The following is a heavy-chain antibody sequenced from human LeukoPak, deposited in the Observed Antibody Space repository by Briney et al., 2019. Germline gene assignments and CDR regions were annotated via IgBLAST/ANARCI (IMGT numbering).Heavy chain of an antibody. Sequence: GKSLRLSCAASSFSFSSFEMSWVRQAPGKGLEWITYISSTGSTTYYADSVQGRFTVSRDNAKNSLYLNINSLRVEDTAVYFCARDRSNGWSGNWFDPWGQGTLVTVSS. CDR2: ISSTGSTT. J-gene: IGHJ5*02. V-gene: IGHV3-48*03. CDR3: ARDRSNGWSGNWFDP. D-gene: IGHD6-19*01. CDR1: SFSFSSFE.